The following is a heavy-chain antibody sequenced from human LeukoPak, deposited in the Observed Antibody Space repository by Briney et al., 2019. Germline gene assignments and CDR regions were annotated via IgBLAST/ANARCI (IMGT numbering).Heavy chain of an antibody. V-gene: IGHV4-39*01. CDR3: ARHFGT. Sequence: SETLSLTRTVSGGSISSSSYYWGWIRQPPGKGLEWIGNIYYSGSTYYNPSLKSRVTISVDTSKNQFSLKLRSVTAADTAVYCCARHFGTWGQGTLVTVSS. CDR2: IYYSGST. CDR1: GGSISSSSYY. J-gene: IGHJ4*02. D-gene: IGHD3/OR15-3a*01.